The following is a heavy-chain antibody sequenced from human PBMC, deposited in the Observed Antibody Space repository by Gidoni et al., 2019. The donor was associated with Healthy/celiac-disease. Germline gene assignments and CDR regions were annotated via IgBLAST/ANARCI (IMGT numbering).Heavy chain of an antibody. Sequence: EVQLLESGGGLVQPGGSLRLSCAAPGFTFSSYAMSWVRQAPGKGLGWVSAISGSGGSTYYADSVKGRFTISRDNSKNTLYLQMNSLRAEDTAVYYCAKASSSSVIFDYWGQGTLVTVSS. V-gene: IGHV3-23*01. J-gene: IGHJ4*02. CDR2: ISGSGGST. D-gene: IGHD6-13*01. CDR3: AKASSSSVIFDY. CDR1: GFTFSSYA.